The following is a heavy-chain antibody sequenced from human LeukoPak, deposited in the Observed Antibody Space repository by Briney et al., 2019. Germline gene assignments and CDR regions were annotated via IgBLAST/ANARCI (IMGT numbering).Heavy chain of an antibody. V-gene: IGHV1-69*06. J-gene: IGHJ3*02. Sequence: SVKVSCKASGGTFKSYAITWVRQAPGQGLEWMGQIIPMFGTAEYAQGFQGRVTIVADKSTTTVHMELSSLRSEDTAVYYCARGLDPFAHNPFDIWGQGTMVTVSS. CDR1: GGTFKSYA. CDR3: ARGLDPFAHNPFDI. D-gene: IGHD3/OR15-3a*01. CDR2: IIPMFGTA.